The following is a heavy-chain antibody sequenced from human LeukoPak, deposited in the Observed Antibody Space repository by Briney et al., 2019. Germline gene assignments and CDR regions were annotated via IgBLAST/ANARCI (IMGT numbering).Heavy chain of an antibody. V-gene: IGHV1-24*01. CDR2: FDPEDGET. CDR1: GYTLTELS. J-gene: IGHJ4*02. Sequence: ASVKVSCKVSGYTLTELSMHWVRQAPGKGLEWMGGFDPEDGETIYAQKFQGRVTITADESTSTAYMELSSLRSEDTAVYYCASGPGTPKGIDYWGQGTLVTVSS. D-gene: IGHD1-26*01. CDR3: ASGPGTPKGIDY.